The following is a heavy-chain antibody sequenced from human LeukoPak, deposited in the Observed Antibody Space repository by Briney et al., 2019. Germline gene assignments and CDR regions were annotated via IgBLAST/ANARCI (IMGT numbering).Heavy chain of an antibody. CDR2: IYHSGST. V-gene: IGHV4-4*02. J-gene: IGHJ5*02. CDR3: ARERYSSGWYRSSGDWFDP. CDR1: GGSISSSNW. D-gene: IGHD6-19*01. Sequence: PSGTLSLTCAVSGGSISSSNWWSWVRQPPGKGLEWIGEIYHSGSTNYNPSLKSRVTISVDTSKNQFSLKLSSVTAADTAVYYCARERYSSGWYRSSGDWFDPWGQGTLVTVSS.